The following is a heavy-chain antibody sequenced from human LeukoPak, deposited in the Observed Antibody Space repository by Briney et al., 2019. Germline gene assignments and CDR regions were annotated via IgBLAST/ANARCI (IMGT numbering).Heavy chain of an antibody. V-gene: IGHV3-23*01. D-gene: IGHD2-21*02. CDR1: GFTFSSYA. Sequence: GRSLRLSCAASGFTFSSYAMHWVRQAPGKGLEWVSAISGSGGSTYYADSVKGRFTISRDNSKNTLYLQMNSLRAEDTAVYYCAKDRRSATVYYYGMDVWGQGTTVTVSS. J-gene: IGHJ6*02. CDR3: AKDRRSATVYYYGMDV. CDR2: ISGSGGST.